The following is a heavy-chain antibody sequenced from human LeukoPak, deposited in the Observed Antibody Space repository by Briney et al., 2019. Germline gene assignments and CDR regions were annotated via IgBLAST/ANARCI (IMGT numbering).Heavy chain of an antibody. CDR2: VSGSGGST. D-gene: IGHD3-3*02. Sequence: PGGSLRLSCAASGFTFSSYAMSWVRQAPGKGLEWVSTVSGSGGSTYYADSVKGRFTISRDNSKNTVDLQMNSLRAEDTAVYYCAKVSGGWYFDLWGRGTLVTVSS. V-gene: IGHV3-23*01. CDR3: AKVSGGWYFDL. CDR1: GFTFSSYA. J-gene: IGHJ2*01.